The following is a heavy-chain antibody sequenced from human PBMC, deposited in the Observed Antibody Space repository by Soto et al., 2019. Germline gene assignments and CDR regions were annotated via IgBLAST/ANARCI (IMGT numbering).Heavy chain of an antibody. V-gene: IGHV3-33*01. D-gene: IGHD5-12*01. CDR3: ARSGEMATISRDYAGVDY. Sequence: QVQLVESGGGVVQPGRSLRLSCAASGFTFSSYGMHWVRQAPGKGLEWVAVIWYDGSNKYYADSVKGRFTISRDNSKNTQYLQMSSLRAEDTAVYYCARSGEMATISRDYAGVDYWGQGTLVTVSS. CDR1: GFTFSSYG. CDR2: IWYDGSNK. J-gene: IGHJ4*02.